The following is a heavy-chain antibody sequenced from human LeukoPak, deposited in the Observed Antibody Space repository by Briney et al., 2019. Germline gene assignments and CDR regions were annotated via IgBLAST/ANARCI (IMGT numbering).Heavy chain of an antibody. CDR2: INPSGGST. D-gene: IGHD4-17*01. CDR3: ARDPGPTTVTTDA. J-gene: IGHJ5*02. V-gene: IGHV1-46*01. Sequence: GASVKVSFTASGYTFTSYYMHWVRQAPGQGLEWMGIINPSGGSTSYAQKFQGRVTMTRDTSTSTVYMELSSLRSEDTAVYYCARDPGPTTVTTDAWGQGTLVTVSS. CDR1: GYTFTSYY.